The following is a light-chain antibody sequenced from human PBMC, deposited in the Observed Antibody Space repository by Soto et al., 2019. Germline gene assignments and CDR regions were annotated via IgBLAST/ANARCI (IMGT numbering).Light chain of an antibody. CDR1: SSDVGGYNY. Sequence: QSALTQPASVSGSPGQSIAISCTGTSSDVGGYNYVSWYQQHPGKAPKLMIYDVSNRPSGVSNRFSGSKSGNTASLTISGLQAEDEADYYCSSFTSSNTYVFGTGTKLTV. V-gene: IGLV2-14*01. CDR2: DVS. J-gene: IGLJ1*01. CDR3: SSFTSSNTYV.